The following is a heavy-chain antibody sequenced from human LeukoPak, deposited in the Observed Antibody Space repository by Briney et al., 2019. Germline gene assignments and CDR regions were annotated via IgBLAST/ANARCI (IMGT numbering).Heavy chain of an antibody. D-gene: IGHD5-18*01. CDR1: GFTFSSYA. CDR3: ARDGSYGFFDY. V-gene: IGHV3-23*01. J-gene: IGHJ4*02. Sequence: GGSLRLSCAASGFTFSSYAMSWVRQAPGKGLEWVSTISGSGSSTYYADSVKGRFTISRDNSKNTLYLQMNSLRAEDTAVYYCARDGSYGFFDYWGQGTLVTVSS. CDR2: ISGSGSST.